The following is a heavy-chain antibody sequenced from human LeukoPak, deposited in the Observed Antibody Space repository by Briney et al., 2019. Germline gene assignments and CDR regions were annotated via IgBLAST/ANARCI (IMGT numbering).Heavy chain of an antibody. J-gene: IGHJ4*02. CDR2: INSDGSST. CDR1: GFTFSSYW. D-gene: IGHD6-19*01. CDR3: ARGLGSSGWYYYFDY. Sequence: GSLRLSCAASGFTFSSYWMHWVRQAPGKGLVWVSRINSDGSSTSYADSVKGRFTISRDNAKNTLYLQMNSLRAEDTAVYYCARGLGSSGWYYYFDYWGQGTLVTVSS. V-gene: IGHV3-74*01.